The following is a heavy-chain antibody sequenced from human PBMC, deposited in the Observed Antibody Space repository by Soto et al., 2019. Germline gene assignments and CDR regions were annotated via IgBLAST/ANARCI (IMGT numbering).Heavy chain of an antibody. CDR1: GFTFSNYA. V-gene: IGHV3-23*01. CDR2: ISARGGAT. D-gene: IGHD3-10*01. Sequence: EVQLLESGGDLVQPGGSLRLSCEASGFTFSNYAMSWVRQAPGKGLEWVTGISARGGATYYVDSVKGRFTISRDNSKNTLHLPLTALPAVDSAVYYCPNDRGFGAGHGIDVLGPGTTVTVSS. J-gene: IGHJ6*02. CDR3: PNDRGFGAGHGIDV.